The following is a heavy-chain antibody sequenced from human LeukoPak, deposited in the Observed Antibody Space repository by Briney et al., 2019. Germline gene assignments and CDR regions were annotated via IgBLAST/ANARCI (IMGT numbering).Heavy chain of an antibody. V-gene: IGHV3-9*01. D-gene: IGHD2-15*01. CDR2: ISWNSGSI. J-gene: IGHJ4*02. CDR1: GFTFDDYA. Sequence: GRSLRLSCAASGFTFDDYAMHWVRQAPGKGLEWVSGISWNSGSIGYADSVKGRFTISRDNAKNSLYLQMISLRAEDTALYYCAKDRHCSGGSCYSGFDYWGQGTLVTVSS. CDR3: AKDRHCSGGSCYSGFDY.